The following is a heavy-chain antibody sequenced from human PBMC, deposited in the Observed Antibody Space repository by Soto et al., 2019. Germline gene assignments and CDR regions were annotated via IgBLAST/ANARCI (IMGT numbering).Heavy chain of an antibody. CDR3: TRENAVAGISIY. V-gene: IGHV3-49*03. CDR2: IRSKAYGGTT. CDR1: XFTFGDYA. D-gene: IGHD6-19*01. J-gene: IGHJ4*02. Sequence: GGSLRLSCTASXFTFGDYAMSWFRQAPGKGLEWVGFIRSKAYGGTTEYAASVKGRFTISRDDSKSIACLQMNSLKTEDTAVYYCTRENAVAGISIYWGQGTLVTVSS.